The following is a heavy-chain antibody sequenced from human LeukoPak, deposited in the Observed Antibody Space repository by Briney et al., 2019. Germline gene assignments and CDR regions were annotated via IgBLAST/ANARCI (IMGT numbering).Heavy chain of an antibody. J-gene: IGHJ4*02. CDR1: GGSFSGYY. V-gene: IGHV4-34*01. CDR3: ARGYSYGSTLDY. CDR2: INRSGST. D-gene: IGHD5-18*01. Sequence: PSETLSLTCAVYGGSFSGYYWSWIRQPPGKGLEWIGEINRSGSTNYNPSLKSRVTISVDTSKNQFSLKLSSVTAADTAVYYCARGYSYGSTLDYWGQGTLVTVSS.